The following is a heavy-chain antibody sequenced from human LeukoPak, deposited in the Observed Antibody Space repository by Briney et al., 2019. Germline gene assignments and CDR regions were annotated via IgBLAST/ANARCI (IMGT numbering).Heavy chain of an antibody. D-gene: IGHD3-16*01. J-gene: IGHJ6*03. CDR3: ARAFRGGYYMDV. Sequence: SETLSLTCTVSGGSISSYYWSWIRQPPGKGLEWIGYLYSSGSTNYNPSLESRVTITEDTSKNQLSLRLNSVTAADTAAYYCARAFRGGYYMDVRGQGTTVTVSS. CDR1: GGSISSYY. V-gene: IGHV4-59*01. CDR2: LYSSGST.